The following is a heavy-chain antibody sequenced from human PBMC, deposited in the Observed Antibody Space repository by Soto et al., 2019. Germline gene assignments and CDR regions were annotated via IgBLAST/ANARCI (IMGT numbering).Heavy chain of an antibody. CDR1: RFTFDDYA. CDR2: INWNSGVI. Sequence: GGSLRLSCAASRFTFDDYAMHWVRQAPGKGLEWVSAINWNSGVIGYADSVKGRFTISRDNAKNFLYLQMDSLRAEDTAFYYCAKGIGGSWYRGAFDYWGQGTLVTVSS. CDR3: AKGIGGSWYRGAFDY. J-gene: IGHJ4*02. D-gene: IGHD6-13*01. V-gene: IGHV3-9*01.